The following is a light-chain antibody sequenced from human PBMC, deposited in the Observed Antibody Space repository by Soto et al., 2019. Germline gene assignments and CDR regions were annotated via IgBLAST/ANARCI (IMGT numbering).Light chain of an antibody. J-gene: IGKJ1*01. V-gene: IGKV1-39*01. Sequence: DIQMTQSPSTLSASIGDRVTITCRASQTISTYLNWYQQKLGKAPTLLIYAASILQSGVPSRFSVCGSGTDFTLTISSLQPEDVANYFCQQCYSSTRKFGQGTKVESK. CDR3: QQCYSSTRK. CDR2: AAS. CDR1: QTISTY.